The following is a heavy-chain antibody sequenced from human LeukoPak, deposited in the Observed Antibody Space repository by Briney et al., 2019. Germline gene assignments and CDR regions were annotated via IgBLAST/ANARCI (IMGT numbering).Heavy chain of an antibody. D-gene: IGHD3-16*01. CDR2: TLQDGNKR. CDR3: VRDWGGPVDSTGDY. Sequence: PGGSLRLSCAASGFTFTSHQMSWGRHAPRKGLEWVAKTLQDGNKRYYVDSVKGRFTISRDNAEDSLSLQMDSLGAEDTAVYYCVRDWGGPVDSTGDYWGQGTLVTVSS. V-gene: IGHV3-7*01. J-gene: IGHJ4*02. CDR1: GFTFTSHQ.